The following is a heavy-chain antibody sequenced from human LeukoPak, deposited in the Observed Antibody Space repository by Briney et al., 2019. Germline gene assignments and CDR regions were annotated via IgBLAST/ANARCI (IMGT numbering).Heavy chain of an antibody. CDR3: ARQQSSSFLRRGYIES. J-gene: IGHJ4*02. CDR2: IHHSGGT. D-gene: IGHD6-13*01. V-gene: IGHV4-39*01. CDR1: GGSIIGNSTDY. Sequence: SETLSLTCNVSGGSIIGNSTDYWGWVRQPPGKGLEWVATIHHSGGTYHNPSLKGRVTISVDTSKNQFSLTLTSVTAADTAVYYCARQQSSSFLRRGYIESWGQGTLATVSS.